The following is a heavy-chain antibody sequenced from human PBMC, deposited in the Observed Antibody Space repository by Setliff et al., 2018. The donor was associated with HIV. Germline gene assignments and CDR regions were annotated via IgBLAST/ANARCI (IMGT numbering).Heavy chain of an antibody. V-gene: IGHV4-39*07. CDR2: IYYSGST. CDR1: GGSISSSSYY. D-gene: IGHD3-10*01. J-gene: IGHJ4*02. CDR3: ARVPFGSGSYYFDF. Sequence: PSETLSLTCTVSGGSISSSSYYWGWIRQPPGKGLEWIGSIYYSGSTYYNATLQSRATSLLDTSKNQFFLTLTSVTAADTAVYFCARVPFGSGSYYFDFWGQGTLVTAPQ.